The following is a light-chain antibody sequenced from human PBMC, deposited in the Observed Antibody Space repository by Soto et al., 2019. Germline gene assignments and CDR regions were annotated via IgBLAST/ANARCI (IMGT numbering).Light chain of an antibody. V-gene: IGKV3-20*01. CDR1: QSVSSTY. CDR2: CAS. CDR3: QQYGRSPPFT. Sequence: EIVLTQSPGTLSLSPGERATLSCRASQSVSSTYIAWYQQNPGQAPMLLIYCASSRATGIPDRFSGSGSGTDFTLTISRLEPEDFAVYFCQQYGRSPPFTFGQGTKVEIK. J-gene: IGKJ2*01.